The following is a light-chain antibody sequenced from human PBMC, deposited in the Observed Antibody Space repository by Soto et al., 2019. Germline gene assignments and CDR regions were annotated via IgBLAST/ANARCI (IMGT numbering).Light chain of an antibody. Sequence: DIQMTQSPSSLSASVGDRVTITCRASQSISNYLNWYQQKPGKAPNLLIYAASSLHSGVPSRFSGSGSGTDFTLTISSLQPEDFATYFCQQSYITPGTFGQGTKVEL. CDR1: QSISNY. CDR3: QQSYITPGT. CDR2: AAS. V-gene: IGKV1-39*01. J-gene: IGKJ1*01.